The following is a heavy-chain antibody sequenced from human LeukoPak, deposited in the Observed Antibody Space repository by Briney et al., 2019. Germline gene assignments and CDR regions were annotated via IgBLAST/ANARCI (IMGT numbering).Heavy chain of an antibody. D-gene: IGHD3-16*01. Sequence: GGSLRLSCAASGFVFSSYWMHWVRQAPGKGLVWVSRIYTDGSYTNYADSVKGRFTISRDNAKNTLSLRMNSLRAEDMAVYYCARGDDESLDHWGQGTLVTVSS. CDR3: ARGDDESLDH. CDR2: IYTDGSYT. V-gene: IGHV3-74*01. CDR1: GFVFSSYW. J-gene: IGHJ4*02.